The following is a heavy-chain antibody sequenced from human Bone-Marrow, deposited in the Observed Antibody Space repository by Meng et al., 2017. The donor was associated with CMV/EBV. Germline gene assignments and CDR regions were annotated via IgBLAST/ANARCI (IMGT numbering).Heavy chain of an antibody. CDR1: GYTFTGYY. Sequence: ASVKVSCKASGYTFTGYYMHWVRQAPGQGLEWMGWINPNSGGTNYAQKFQGRVTMTRDTSISTAYMELSRLRSDDTAVYYCARELVWGDAQTKDIAFDIWGQGTMVTVSS. V-gene: IGHV1-2*02. D-gene: IGHD3-16*01. CDR3: ARELVWGDAQTKDIAFDI. CDR2: INPNSGGT. J-gene: IGHJ3*02.